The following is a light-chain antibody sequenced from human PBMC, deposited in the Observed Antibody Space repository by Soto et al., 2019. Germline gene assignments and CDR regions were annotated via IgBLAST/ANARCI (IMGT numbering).Light chain of an antibody. CDR2: DAS. J-gene: IGKJ1*01. CDR1: QSVSSY. Sequence: EIVLTQSPATLSLSPGERATLSCRARQSVSSYLAWYQQKPGQAPRRLIYDASNRATGIPARFSGSGSGTDFTLTISSLEPEDFAVYYCQQRSNWPPTWTFGQGTKGDIK. CDR3: QQRSNWPPTWT. V-gene: IGKV3-11*01.